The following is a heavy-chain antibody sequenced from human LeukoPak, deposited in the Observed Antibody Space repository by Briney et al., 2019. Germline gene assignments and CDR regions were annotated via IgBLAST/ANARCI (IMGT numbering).Heavy chain of an antibody. CDR2: IYHTGNT. V-gene: IGHV4-38-2*02. D-gene: IGHD3-22*01. Sequence: SETLSLTCTVSGYSISSGYYWDWIRHPPGKGLEWLGSIYHTGNTYYNASLKSRVAISVDTSKNQFSLKLSSATAADTAMYYCARGYLHWAMIPYYWRQGSLVTVSS. CDR3: ARGYLHWAMIPYY. CDR1: GYSISSGYY. J-gene: IGHJ4*02.